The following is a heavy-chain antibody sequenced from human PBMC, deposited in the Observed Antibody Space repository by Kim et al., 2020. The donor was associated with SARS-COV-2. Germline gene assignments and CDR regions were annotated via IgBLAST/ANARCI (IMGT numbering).Heavy chain of an antibody. CDR2: INHSGST. Sequence: SETLSLTCAVYGGSFSGYYWSWIRQPPGKGLEWIGEINHSGSTNYNPSLKSRVTISVDTSKNQFSLKLSSVTAADTAVYYCARGRAARGRQILNWFDPWGQGTLVTVSS. CDR1: GGSFSGYY. V-gene: IGHV4-34*01. J-gene: IGHJ5*02. CDR3: ARGRAARGRQILNWFDP. D-gene: IGHD6-6*01.